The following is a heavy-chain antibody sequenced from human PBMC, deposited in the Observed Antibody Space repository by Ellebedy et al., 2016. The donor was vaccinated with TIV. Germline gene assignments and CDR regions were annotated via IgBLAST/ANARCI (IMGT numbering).Heavy chain of an antibody. V-gene: IGHV3-33*01. D-gene: IGHD1-1*01. CDR3: ARGKQTWKSEDF. Sequence: PGGSLRLSCAASGLTFRDHAIHRVRQAPGKGLEWVALLKFHGDTRYYADSVKGRFTISRDNAKNTLFLQMNSLRAEDTAVYYCARGKQTWKSEDFWGQGTLVTVSS. CDR2: LKFHGDTR. CDR1: GLTFRDHA. J-gene: IGHJ4*02.